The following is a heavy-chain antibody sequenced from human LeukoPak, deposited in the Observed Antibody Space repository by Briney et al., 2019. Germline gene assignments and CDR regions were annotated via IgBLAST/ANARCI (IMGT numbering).Heavy chain of an antibody. J-gene: IGHJ4*02. CDR3: ARGNYYDSSGYLEN. D-gene: IGHD3-22*01. Sequence: PGGSLRLSCAASGFTFSSYGMHWVRQAPGKGLEGVAVIWYDGSNKYYADSVKGRFTISRDNSKNPLYLQMNSLRAEDTAVYYCARGNYYDSSGYLENWGQGTLVTVSS. CDR2: IWYDGSNK. V-gene: IGHV3-33*01. CDR1: GFTFSSYG.